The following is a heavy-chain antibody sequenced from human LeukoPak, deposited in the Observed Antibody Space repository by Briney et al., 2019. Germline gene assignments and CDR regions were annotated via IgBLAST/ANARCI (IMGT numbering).Heavy chain of an antibody. CDR2: IYYSGST. Sequence: SETLSLTCTVSGGSISSSSYYWGWIRQPPGKGLEWIGSIYYSGSTYYNPSLKSRVTISVDTSKNQFSPKLSSVTAADTAVYYCARRRYYESSGYYSYYFDYWGQGTLVTVSS. CDR3: ARRRYYESSGYYSYYFDY. V-gene: IGHV4-39*01. J-gene: IGHJ4*02. D-gene: IGHD3-22*01. CDR1: GGSISSSSYY.